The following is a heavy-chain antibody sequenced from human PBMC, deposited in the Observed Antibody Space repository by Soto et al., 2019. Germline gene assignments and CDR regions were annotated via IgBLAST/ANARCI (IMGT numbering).Heavy chain of an antibody. CDR2: ISGSGGTT. V-gene: IGHV3-23*01. Sequence: EVQLLESGGGLVQPGGSLRLSCAASGFTFSNYAIAWVRQAPGKGLEWVSGISGSGGTTYYADSVKGRFTISRDNSKDTLHLQMNSLRAEDTAVYSCAKTPRQWLVYFDYWGQGALVTVSS. J-gene: IGHJ4*02. CDR3: AKTPRQWLVYFDY. CDR1: GFTFSNYA. D-gene: IGHD6-19*01.